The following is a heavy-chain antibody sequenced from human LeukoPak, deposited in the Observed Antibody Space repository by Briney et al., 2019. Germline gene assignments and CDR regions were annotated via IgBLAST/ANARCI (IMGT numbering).Heavy chain of an antibody. Sequence: GESLKISCKGSGSSFTNYWIGWVRQLPGKGLEWMGIIYPGDSDTRYSPSFQGQVTISADKSISTAYLQWSSLKASDTAMYYCARHRDGSSVDYWGQGTLVTVSS. CDR2: IYPGDSDT. V-gene: IGHV5-51*01. CDR1: GSSFTNYW. CDR3: ARHRDGSSVDY. J-gene: IGHJ4*02. D-gene: IGHD6-6*01.